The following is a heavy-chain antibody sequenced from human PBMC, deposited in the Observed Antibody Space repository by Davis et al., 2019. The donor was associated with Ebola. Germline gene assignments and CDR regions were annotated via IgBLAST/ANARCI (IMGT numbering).Heavy chain of an antibody. J-gene: IGHJ3*02. CDR2: ISTSSSPI. D-gene: IGHD6-6*01. Sequence: GESLKISCAASAFSFSSYSMNWVRQAPGKGLEWVSYISTSSSPIYYADSVKGRFTISRDNAKNSLYLQVNSLRDEDTAVYYCARDQGAIAARPGAFDMWGQGTMVTVSS. V-gene: IGHV3-48*02. CDR3: ARDQGAIAARPGAFDM. CDR1: AFSFSSYS.